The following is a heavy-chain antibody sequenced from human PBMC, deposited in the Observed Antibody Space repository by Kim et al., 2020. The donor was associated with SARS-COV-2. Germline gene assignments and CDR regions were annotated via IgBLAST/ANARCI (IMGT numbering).Heavy chain of an antibody. D-gene: IGHD5-12*01. CDR1: GFTFSSYG. Sequence: GGSLRLSCAASGFTFSSYGMHWVRQAPGKGLEWVAVIWYDGSNKYYADSVKGRFTISRDNSKNTLYLQMNSLRAEDTAVYYCARERVATYGMDVWGQGTTVTVSS. V-gene: IGHV3-33*01. J-gene: IGHJ6*02. CDR2: IWYDGSNK. CDR3: ARERVATYGMDV.